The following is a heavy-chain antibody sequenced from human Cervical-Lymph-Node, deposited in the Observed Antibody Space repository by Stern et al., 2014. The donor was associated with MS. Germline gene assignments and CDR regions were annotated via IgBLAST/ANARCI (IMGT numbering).Heavy chain of an antibody. Sequence: VQLVESGGGVVQPGRSLRLSCAASGFVFRRYALHWVRQAPGKGLEWVALISYDGRDKYYTDSVKGRFTVSRDNSNNTVDLEMNSLRLEDTAVYYCAKGGSGSYLDWGQGSLVTVSP. V-gene: IGHV3-30*04. CDR2: ISYDGRDK. CDR3: AKGGSGSYLD. CDR1: GFVFRRYA. D-gene: IGHD1-26*01. J-gene: IGHJ4*02.